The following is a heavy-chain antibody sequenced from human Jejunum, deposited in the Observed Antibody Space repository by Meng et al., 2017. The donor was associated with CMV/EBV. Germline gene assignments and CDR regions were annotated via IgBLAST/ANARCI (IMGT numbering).Heavy chain of an antibody. D-gene: IGHD3-22*01. V-gene: IGHV3-7*01. CDR2: IKQDGSEK. CDR1: FTFSSYW. Sequence: FTFSSYWMSGVRQAPGKGLEWVANIKQDGSEKYYVDSVKGRFTISRDNAKNTLYLQMNSLRAEDTAVYYCARSAYYGSSGYYHDYWGQGTRVTVSS. J-gene: IGHJ4*02. CDR3: ARSAYYGSSGYYHDY.